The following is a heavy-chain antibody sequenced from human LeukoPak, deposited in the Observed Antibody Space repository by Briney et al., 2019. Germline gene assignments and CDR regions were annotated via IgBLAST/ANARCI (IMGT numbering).Heavy chain of an antibody. V-gene: IGHV1-69*13. D-gene: IGHD3-22*01. CDR2: IIPIFGTA. J-gene: IGHJ3*02. Sequence: GASVKVSCKASGGTFSSYAISWVRQAPGQGLEWMGGIIPIFGTANYAQKFQGRVTITADESTSTAYMELSSLRSEDTAVYYCARSTYYYDSSGYYPGGFDAFDIWGQGTMVTVSS. CDR3: ARSTYYYDSSGYYPGGFDAFDI. CDR1: GGTFSSYA.